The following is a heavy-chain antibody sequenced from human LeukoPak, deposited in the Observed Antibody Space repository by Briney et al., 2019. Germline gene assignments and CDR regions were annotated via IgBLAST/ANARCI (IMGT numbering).Heavy chain of an antibody. CDR1: GYTFTGSY. J-gene: IGHJ4*02. D-gene: IGHD3-3*01. Sequence: GASVKVSCKASGYTFTGSYMHWVRQAPGQGLEWMGWINPNSGVSNYAQKFRGRVTMTRDTSISTAYMEPSRLTSDDTAVYYCARVKGRVFGVIATKERYFDYWGQGTLVTVSS. CDR2: INPNSGVS. CDR3: ARVKGRVFGVIATKERYFDY. V-gene: IGHV1-2*02.